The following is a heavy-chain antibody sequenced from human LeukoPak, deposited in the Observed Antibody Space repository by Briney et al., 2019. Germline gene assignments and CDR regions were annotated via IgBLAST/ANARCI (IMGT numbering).Heavy chain of an antibody. V-gene: IGHV1-2*06. CDR1: GYTFTGYH. CDR3: TRDYCSSTSCLFDY. D-gene: IGHD2-2*01. Sequence: ASVKVSCRASGYTFTGYHIHWVRQAPGQGLEWMGRINPNSGDTNYAQNFQGRVTMTRDTSINTAYMELSRLRSDDTAVYYCTRDYCSSTSCLFDYWGQGTLVTVSS. CDR2: INPNSGDT. J-gene: IGHJ4*02.